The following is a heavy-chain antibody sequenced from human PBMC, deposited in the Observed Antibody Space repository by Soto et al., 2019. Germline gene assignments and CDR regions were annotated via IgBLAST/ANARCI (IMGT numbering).Heavy chain of an antibody. CDR1: GGSISSYY. Sequence: SETLSLTCTVSGGSISSYYWSWIRQPPGKGLDWFGYIYFSGSTDYNPSLKSRVTMSLDTSKNQVSLRLTSVTAADTAVYYCARSSYYYDSSAQGAFDIWGQGTMVTVSS. V-gene: IGHV4-59*01. J-gene: IGHJ3*02. D-gene: IGHD3-22*01. CDR2: IYFSGST. CDR3: ARSSYYYDSSAQGAFDI.